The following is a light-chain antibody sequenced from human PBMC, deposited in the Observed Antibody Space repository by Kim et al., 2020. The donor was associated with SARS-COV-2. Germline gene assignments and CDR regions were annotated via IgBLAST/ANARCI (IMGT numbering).Light chain of an antibody. V-gene: IGLV1-44*01. CDR2: KSD. J-gene: IGLJ2*01. CDR1: TSNVASNA. CDR3: AAWDDSLNVVV. Sequence: GQRVTISCSGSTSNVASNAVNWYQQLPGTAPKPLVYKSDQRPSEVPDRFSASKSGTSASLAINGLQSEDEAAYYCAAWDDSLNVVVFGGGTQLTVL.